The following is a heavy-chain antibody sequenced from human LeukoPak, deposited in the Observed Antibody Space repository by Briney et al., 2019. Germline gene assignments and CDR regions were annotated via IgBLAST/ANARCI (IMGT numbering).Heavy chain of an antibody. J-gene: IGHJ4*02. CDR1: GGSISTYY. D-gene: IGHD6-13*01. CDR2: IYYSGST. Sequence: PSETLSLTCTVSGGSISTYYWSWIRQPPGKGLEWIAYIYYSGSTNYNPSLKRRVTISVDTSKNQFSLKLSSVTAADTAVYYCARTGYSSNWYYFDYWGQGTLVTVSS. V-gene: IGHV4-59*01. CDR3: ARTGYSSNWYYFDY.